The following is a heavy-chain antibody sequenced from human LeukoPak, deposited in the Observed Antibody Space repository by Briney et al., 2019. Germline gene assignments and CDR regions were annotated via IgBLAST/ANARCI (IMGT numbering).Heavy chain of an antibody. Sequence: GGSLRLSCAASGFTFSSYGMHWVRQAPGKGLEWVAVISYDGSNKYYADSVKGRFTISRDNSKNTLYLQMNSLRAEDTAVYYCAKRPNYDFWSGYYVDYWGQGTLVTVSS. CDR2: ISYDGSNK. CDR3: AKRPNYDFWSGYYVDY. CDR1: GFTFSSYG. V-gene: IGHV3-30*18. D-gene: IGHD3-3*01. J-gene: IGHJ4*02.